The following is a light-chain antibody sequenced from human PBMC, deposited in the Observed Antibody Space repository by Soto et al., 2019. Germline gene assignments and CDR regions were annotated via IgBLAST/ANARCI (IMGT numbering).Light chain of an antibody. J-gene: IGLJ1*01. CDR2: DVS. CDR1: SRDVGGYNY. CDR3: SSYTTSNTRQIA. V-gene: IGLV2-14*03. Sequence: QSVLTQAASVSGSPGQSITISCTGTSRDVGGYNYVSWYQHHPGKAPKLMIYDVSNRPSGVSNRFSGSKSGNTASLTISGLQPEDEADYSCSSYTTSNTRQIAFGTGTKVTVL.